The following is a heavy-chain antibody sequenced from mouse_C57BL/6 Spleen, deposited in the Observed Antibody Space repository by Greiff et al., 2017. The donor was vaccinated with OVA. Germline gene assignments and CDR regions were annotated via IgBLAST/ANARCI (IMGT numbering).Heavy chain of an antibody. V-gene: IGHV1-58*01. CDR3: ARGTTVVARGDFGV. CDR1: GYTFTSYG. Sequence: EVKVEESGAELVRPGSSVKMSCKTSGYTFTSYGINWVKQRNGQGLEWIGYIYLGNGYTEYNEKFKGKATLTSDTSSSTASMQLSSLTSEDSAIYFCARGTTVVARGDFGVWGTGTTVTVSS. J-gene: IGHJ1*03. D-gene: IGHD1-1*01. CDR2: IYLGNGYT.